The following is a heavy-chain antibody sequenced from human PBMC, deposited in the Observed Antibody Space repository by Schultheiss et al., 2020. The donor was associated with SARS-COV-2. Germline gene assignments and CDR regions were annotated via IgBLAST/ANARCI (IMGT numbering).Heavy chain of an antibody. D-gene: IGHD6-19*01. CDR2: ISAYNGNT. CDR1: GYTFTGYY. CDR3: ARAAVADF. J-gene: IGHJ4*02. V-gene: IGHV1-18*04. Sequence: ASVKVSCKASGYTFTGYYMHWVRQAPGQGLEWMGWISAYNGNTNYAQKLQGRVTMTTDTSTSTAYMELRSLRSDDTALYYCARAAVADFWGQGTLVTVSS.